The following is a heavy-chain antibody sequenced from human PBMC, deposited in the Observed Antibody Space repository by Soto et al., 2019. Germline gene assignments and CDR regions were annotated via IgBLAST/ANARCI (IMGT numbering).Heavy chain of an antibody. Sequence: SETLSLTCAVSGGSISSCGYSWSWIRQPPGKGLEWIGYIYHSGSTYYNPSLKSRVTISADRSKNQFSLKLSSVTAADTAVYYCARVHDYWGQGTLVTVSS. V-gene: IGHV4-30-2*01. CDR2: IYHSGST. CDR3: ARVHDY. J-gene: IGHJ4*02. CDR1: GGSISSCGYS.